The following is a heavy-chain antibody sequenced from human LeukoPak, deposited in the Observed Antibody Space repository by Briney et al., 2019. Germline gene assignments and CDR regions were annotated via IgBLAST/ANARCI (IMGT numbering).Heavy chain of an antibody. Sequence: PLETLSLTCTVSGGSISSSSYYWGWIRQPPGKGLEWIGSMYYSGSTYYNPSLKSRVTLSVDTSKTQFSLKLSSVTAADTAVYFCARHPGYYDSSGPMDYWGQGTLVTVSS. CDR1: GGSISSSSYY. V-gene: IGHV4-39*01. CDR3: ARHPGYYDSSGPMDY. D-gene: IGHD3-22*01. J-gene: IGHJ4*02. CDR2: MYYSGST.